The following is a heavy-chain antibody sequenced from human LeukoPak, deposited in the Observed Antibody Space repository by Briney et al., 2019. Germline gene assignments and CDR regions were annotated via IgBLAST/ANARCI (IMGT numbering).Heavy chain of an antibody. CDR3: AKDYDYYDSSGY. CDR2: ISGSGGST. J-gene: IGHJ4*02. CDR1: GFTFSSYA. Sequence: PGRSLRLPCAASGFTFSSYAMSWVRQAPGKGLEWVSAISGSGGSTYYADSVKGRFTISRDNSKNTLYLQMNSLRAEDTAVYYCAKDYDYYDSSGYWGQGTLVTVSS. V-gene: IGHV3-23*01. D-gene: IGHD3-22*01.